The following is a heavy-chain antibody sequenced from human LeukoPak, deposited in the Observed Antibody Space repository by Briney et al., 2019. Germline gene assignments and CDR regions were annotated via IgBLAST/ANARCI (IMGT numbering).Heavy chain of an antibody. J-gene: IGHJ6*03. CDR3: ARETSQKGAHYMDV. CDR2: IYYSGST. Sequence: SETLSLTCSVSGDSISSNNYYWGWIRQPPGKGLEWIGYIYYSGSTNYNPSLKSRVTISVDTSKNQFSLKLSSVTAADTAVYYCARETSQKGAHYMDVWGKGTTVTISS. CDR1: GDSISSNNYY. V-gene: IGHV4-61*01. D-gene: IGHD3-16*01.